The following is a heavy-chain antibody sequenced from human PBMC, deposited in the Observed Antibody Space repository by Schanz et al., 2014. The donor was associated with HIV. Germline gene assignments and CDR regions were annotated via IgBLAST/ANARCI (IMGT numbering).Heavy chain of an antibody. V-gene: IGHV3-30*03. D-gene: IGHD6-13*01. J-gene: IGHJ4*02. Sequence: VQLVESGGGLVKPGGSLRLSCEASGFTFDSQSMNWVRQAPGKGLEWVAVISYDGSNKYYADSVKGRFTISRDNSKNTLYLQMNSLRGEDTAVYYCAREKDLGYSSTLGFWGQGTLVTVSS. CDR1: GFTFDSQS. CDR3: AREKDLGYSSTLGF. CDR2: ISYDGSNK.